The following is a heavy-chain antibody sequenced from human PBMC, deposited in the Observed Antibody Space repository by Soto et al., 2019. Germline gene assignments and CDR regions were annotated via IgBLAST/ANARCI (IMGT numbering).Heavy chain of an antibody. J-gene: IGHJ4*02. CDR2: TYYRSKWYN. D-gene: IGHD5-12*01. V-gene: IGHV6-1*01. CDR3: AREPLRRRLGYSGYEYFDY. CDR1: GDSVSSNSAA. Sequence: SQTLSLTCAISGDSVSSNSAAWNWIRQSPSRGLEWLGRTYYRSKWYNDYAVSVKSRITINPDTSKNQFSPQLNSVTPEDTAVYYCAREPLRRRLGYSGYEYFDYWGQGTLVTVSS.